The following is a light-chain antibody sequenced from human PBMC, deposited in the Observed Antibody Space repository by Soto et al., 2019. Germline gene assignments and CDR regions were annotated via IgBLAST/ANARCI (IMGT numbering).Light chain of an antibody. CDR3: QHYNSYSEA. J-gene: IGKJ1*01. V-gene: IGKV1-39*01. CDR1: QTISSY. Sequence: DIQMTQSPSSLSASVGDRVSITCRASQTISSYLNWYQQKPGKAPKLLIYAASSLQNGVSLRFRGSGSGTEFTLTISSLQAEDFATYYCQHYNSYSEAFGQGTKV. CDR2: AAS.